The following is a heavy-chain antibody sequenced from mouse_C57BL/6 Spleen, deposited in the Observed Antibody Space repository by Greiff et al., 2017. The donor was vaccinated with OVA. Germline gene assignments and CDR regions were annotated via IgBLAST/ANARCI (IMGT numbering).Heavy chain of an antibody. CDR3: ARAPDGSSYYFDY. D-gene: IGHD1-1*01. CDR2: ISDGGSYT. Sequence: EVQLVESGGGLVKPGGSLKLSCAASGFTFSSYAMSWVRQTPEKRLEWVATISDGGSYTYYPDNVKGRFTISRDNAKNNLYLQMSHLKSEDTAMYYCARAPDGSSYYFDYWGQGTTLTVSS. V-gene: IGHV5-4*01. J-gene: IGHJ2*01. CDR1: GFTFSSYA.